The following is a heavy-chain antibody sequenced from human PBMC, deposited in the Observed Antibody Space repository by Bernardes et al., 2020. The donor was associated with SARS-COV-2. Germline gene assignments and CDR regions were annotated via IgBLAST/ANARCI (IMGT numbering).Heavy chain of an antibody. V-gene: IGHV2-70*11. Sequence: SGPTLVKPTQTLTLTCTFSGFSLSTSGMCVGWIRQPPGKALEWLARIDWDDDKYYSTSLKTRLTISKDTSKNQVVLTMTNMDPVDTATYYCARIRASTAAVEFWGQGIQVTASP. CDR1: GFSLSTSGMC. CDR2: IDWDDDK. CDR3: ARIRASTAAVEF. J-gene: IGHJ4*02.